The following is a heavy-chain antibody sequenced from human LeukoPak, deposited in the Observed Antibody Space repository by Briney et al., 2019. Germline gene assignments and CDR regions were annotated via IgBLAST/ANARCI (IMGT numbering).Heavy chain of an antibody. V-gene: IGHV4-4*07. J-gene: IGHJ4*02. Sequence: SETLSLTCTVSGGSISSYYWSWIRQPAGKGLEWIGLIHSRGNINYNPSLKSRVTMSVDTSKNEFSLKLRSVTAADTAVYYCARVTGYRIEDYFDYWGQGTLVTVSS. CDR1: GGSISSYY. CDR2: IHSRGNI. D-gene: IGHD6-13*01. CDR3: ARVTGYRIEDYFDY.